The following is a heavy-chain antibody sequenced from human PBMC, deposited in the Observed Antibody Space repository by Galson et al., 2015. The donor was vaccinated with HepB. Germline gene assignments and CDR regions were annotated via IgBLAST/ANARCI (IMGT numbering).Heavy chain of an antibody. CDR2: AYHSGGT. Sequence: SETLSLTCAVSGDSISNDRWWSWVRQPPGEGLEWIGEAYHSGGTNYRPSLKSRVTISVDKSKNQFSLKLTSVTAAGTGVYYCARAKEGRGYFDYWGQGTLVTVSS. J-gene: IGHJ4*02. V-gene: IGHV4-4*02. CDR1: GDSISNDRW. CDR3: ARAKEGRGYFDY. D-gene: IGHD3-10*01.